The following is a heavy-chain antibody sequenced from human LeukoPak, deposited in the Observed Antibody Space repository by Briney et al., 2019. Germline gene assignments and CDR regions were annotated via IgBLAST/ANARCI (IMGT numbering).Heavy chain of an antibody. J-gene: IGHJ6*02. CDR2: IYYSGST. D-gene: IGHD1-1*01. V-gene: IGHV4-61*01. CDR3: ARDRSWNDDYYYRLDV. CDR1: GGSVSSGSYY. Sequence: SETLSLTCTVSGGSVSSGSYYWSWIRQPPGKGLEWIGYIYYSGSTNYNPSLESRVTISVDTSKNQFSLKLRYVTAADTAVYYCARDRSWNDDYYYRLDVWGQGTTVTVSS.